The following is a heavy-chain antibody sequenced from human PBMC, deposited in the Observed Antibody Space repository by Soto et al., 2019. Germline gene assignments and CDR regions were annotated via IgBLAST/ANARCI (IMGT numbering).Heavy chain of an antibody. CDR3: TTDPYYDSSGYYYDRWFDP. V-gene: IGHV3-15*07. J-gene: IGHJ5*02. D-gene: IGHD3-22*01. Sequence: GGSLRLSCAASGFTFSNAWMSWVRQAPGKGLEWVGRIKSKTDGGTTDYAAPVKGRFTISRDDSKNTLYLQMNSLKTEDTAVYYCTTDPYYDSSGYYYDRWFDPWGQGTLVTVSS. CDR2: IKSKTDGGTT. CDR1: GFTFSNAW.